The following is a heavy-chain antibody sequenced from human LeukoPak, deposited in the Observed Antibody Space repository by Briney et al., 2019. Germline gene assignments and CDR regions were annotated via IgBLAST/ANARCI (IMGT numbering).Heavy chain of an antibody. CDR1: GFTFSSYE. CDR2: ISSSGSTI. Sequence: GGSLRLSCAASGFTFSSYEMNWVRQAPGKGLEWVSYISSSGSTIYYADSVKGRFTISRDNAKNSLYLQMNSLRAEDTAVYYCARVFGYYYGSGPIDYWGQGTLVTVSP. J-gene: IGHJ4*02. V-gene: IGHV3-48*03. CDR3: ARVFGYYYGSGPIDY. D-gene: IGHD3-10*01.